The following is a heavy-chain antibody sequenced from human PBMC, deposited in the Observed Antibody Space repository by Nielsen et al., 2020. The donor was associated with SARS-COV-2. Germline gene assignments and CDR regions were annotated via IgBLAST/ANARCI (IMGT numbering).Heavy chain of an antibody. D-gene: IGHD3-3*01. CDR1: GFTFSSYG. CDR2: ISYDGSNK. CDR3: ARGPITIFGVVRGPDYFDY. Sequence: GESLKISCAASGFTFSSYGMHWVRQAPGKGLEWVAVISYDGSNKYYADSVKGRFTISRDNSKNTLYLQMNSLRAEDTAVYYCARGPITIFGVVRGPDYFDYWGQGTLVTVSS. V-gene: IGHV3-33*05. J-gene: IGHJ4*02.